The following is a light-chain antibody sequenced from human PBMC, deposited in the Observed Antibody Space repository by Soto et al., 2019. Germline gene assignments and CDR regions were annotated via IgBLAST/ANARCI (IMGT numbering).Light chain of an antibody. CDR2: YND. V-gene: IGLV1-47*01. CDR1: SSNIGSNY. J-gene: IGLJ2*01. Sequence: QSVLTQPPSVSGTPGQRVTISCSGGSSNIGSNYVYWYQQFPGRAPKLLMYYNDQRPSGVPDRFSGSKSGTSASLAISGLGSEDEAEYHCASWDDSLRGPVVFGGGTKLTVL. CDR3: ASWDDSLRGPVV.